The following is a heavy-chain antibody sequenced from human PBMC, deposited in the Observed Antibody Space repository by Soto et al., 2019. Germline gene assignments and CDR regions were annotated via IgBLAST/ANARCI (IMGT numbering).Heavy chain of an antibody. CDR2: IDPSDSYT. CDR3: ARLDYYDSSARDY. CDR1: GYSFTSYW. J-gene: IGHJ4*02. Sequence: GESLKISCKGSGYSFTSYWISWVRRMPGKSLEWMGRIDPSDSYTNYSPSFQGHVTISADKSISTAYLQWSSLKASDTAMYYCARLDYYDSSARDYWGQGTLVTV. D-gene: IGHD3-22*01. V-gene: IGHV5-10-1*01.